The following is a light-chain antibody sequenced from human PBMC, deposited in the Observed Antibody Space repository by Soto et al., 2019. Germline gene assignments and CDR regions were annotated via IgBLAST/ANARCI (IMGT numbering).Light chain of an antibody. Sequence: EIVLTQSPATLSLSPGERATLSCRASQTVGRYLAWYQQKPGQAPRLLIYDTSNRAPGIPDRFSGSGSGTDFTLTISSLEPEDFALYYCQQRNNWYSFGVGTKVEIK. CDR1: QTVGRY. J-gene: IGKJ4*01. CDR3: QQRNNWYS. CDR2: DTS. V-gene: IGKV3-11*01.